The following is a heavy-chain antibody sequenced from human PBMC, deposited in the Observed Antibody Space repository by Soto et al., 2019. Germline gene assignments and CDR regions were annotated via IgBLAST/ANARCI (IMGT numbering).Heavy chain of an antibody. D-gene: IGHD3-9*01. CDR2: ISCDGSSA. V-gene: IGHV3-30-3*01. Sequence: QVQLVESGGGVVQPGMSPRLSCAASGLTFDIFAMHWVRQAPGKGLAWVAVISCDGSSAHYADSVEGRFTISRENSKSTVYLQIDSARPEDTAVYYCATGYATTWFQYGLDVWGQGTSVIVFS. CDR3: ATGYATTWFQYGLDV. CDR1: GLTFDIFA. J-gene: IGHJ6*02.